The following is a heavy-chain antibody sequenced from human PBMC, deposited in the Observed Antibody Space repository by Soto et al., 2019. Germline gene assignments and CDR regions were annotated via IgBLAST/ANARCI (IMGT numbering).Heavy chain of an antibody. CDR1: GHTFSGYY. Sequence: GAAVTVSCKASGHTFSGYYVHWVRQAPGQGLEWMGWVNPNSGGTHYAQQFQGRVNMTRDTSRSTVYMELRSLRSDDTAIYYCARSSGGNFGIIIEGSNWFDPWGQGTLVTVSS. V-gene: IGHV1-2*02. J-gene: IGHJ5*02. D-gene: IGHD3-3*01. CDR2: VNPNSGGT. CDR3: ARSSGGNFGIIIEGSNWFDP.